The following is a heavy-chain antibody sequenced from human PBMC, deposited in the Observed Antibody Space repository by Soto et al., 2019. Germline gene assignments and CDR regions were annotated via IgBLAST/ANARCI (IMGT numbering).Heavy chain of an antibody. D-gene: IGHD2-15*01. J-gene: IGHJ4*02. CDR3: ARDRGRSCSGGTCPFDY. V-gene: IGHV1-18*01. Sequence: VASVKVSFKPSGYTFINYGITWLRQAPGQGLEWMGWISGYDGNTNYAPKLQGGVTMTRDTSTSTVYMELRSLRSDETAVYYCARDRGRSCSGGTCPFDYWGQGTLVTVSS. CDR2: ISGYDGNT. CDR1: GYTFINYG.